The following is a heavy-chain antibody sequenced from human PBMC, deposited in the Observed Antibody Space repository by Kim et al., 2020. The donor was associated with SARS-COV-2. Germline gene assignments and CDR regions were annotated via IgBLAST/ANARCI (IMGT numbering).Heavy chain of an antibody. V-gene: IGHV3-33*06. Sequence: DSVKGRFTISRDNSKNTLYLQMNSLRAEDTAVYYCAKDRYYGSGSHVFDYWGQGTLVTVSS. CDR3: AKDRYYGSGSHVFDY. D-gene: IGHD3-10*01. J-gene: IGHJ4*02.